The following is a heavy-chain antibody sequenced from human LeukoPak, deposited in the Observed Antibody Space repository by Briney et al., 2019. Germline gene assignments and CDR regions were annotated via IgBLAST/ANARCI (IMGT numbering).Heavy chain of an antibody. CDR3: ARDMVGLAADGNWFDP. Sequence: ASVKVSCKASGYAFTSYGISWVRQAPGQGLEWMGWTSVYNSNTNYAQKFQGRVTMTTDISTSTAYMELRSLSSDDTAVYYCARDMVGLAADGNWFDPWGQGTLVTVSS. D-gene: IGHD6-13*01. V-gene: IGHV1-18*01. CDR2: TSVYNSNT. CDR1: GYAFTSYG. J-gene: IGHJ5*02.